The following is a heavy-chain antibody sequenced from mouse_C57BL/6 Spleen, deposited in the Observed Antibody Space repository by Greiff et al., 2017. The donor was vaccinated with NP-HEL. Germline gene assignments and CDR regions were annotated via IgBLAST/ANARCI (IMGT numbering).Heavy chain of an antibody. V-gene: IGHV1-53*01. CDR2: INPSHGGT. CDR3: ARRSEYDDFDY. Sequence: QVQLLQPGTELVKPGASVKLSCTASGYTFTSYCMHWVKQRPGQGLEWIGNINPSHGGTNYNEKFQGKATLTVDTSSSTAYLQLRRLTAEDSAVYYCARRSEYDDFDYWGQGTTLTVAS. CDR1: GYTFTSYC. D-gene: IGHD2-14*01. J-gene: IGHJ2*01.